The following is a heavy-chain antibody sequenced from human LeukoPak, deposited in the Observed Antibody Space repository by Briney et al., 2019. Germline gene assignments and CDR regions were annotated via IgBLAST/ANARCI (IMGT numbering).Heavy chain of an antibody. Sequence: ASVKVSCKASGYTFTNYAIHWVRQAPGQRLEWMGWITAGNGNTKYSPKFQGRATITRDTSASTAYMELSSLRSEDAAVYYCARTLPPSYVGYVPYGMDVWGKGTTVTVSS. CDR1: GYTFTNYA. CDR2: ITAGNGNT. CDR3: ARTLPPSYVGYVPYGMDV. D-gene: IGHD3-10*02. V-gene: IGHV1-3*01. J-gene: IGHJ6*04.